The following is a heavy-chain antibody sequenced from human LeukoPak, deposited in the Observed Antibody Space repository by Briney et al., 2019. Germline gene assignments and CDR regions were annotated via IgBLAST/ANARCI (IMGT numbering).Heavy chain of an antibody. CDR3: ARGEYSSGY. CDR2: IKQDGSKQ. Sequence: SGGSLRLSCVASGFTFSDFWMSWVRQAPGKGLEWVANIKQDGSKQYYLDSVKGRFTISRDNAKNSLYLQMNSLRAEDTAVYYCARGEYSSGYWGQGTLVTVSS. D-gene: IGHD5-18*01. V-gene: IGHV3-7*01. J-gene: IGHJ4*02. CDR1: GFTFSDFW.